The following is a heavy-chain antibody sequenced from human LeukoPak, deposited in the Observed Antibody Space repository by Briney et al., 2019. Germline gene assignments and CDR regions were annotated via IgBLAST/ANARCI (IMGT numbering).Heavy chain of an antibody. J-gene: IGHJ6*04. V-gene: IGHV3-23*01. CDR1: GFTFSNYA. Sequence: GGSLRLSCAASGFTFSNYAMGWVRQAPGKGLEWVSVISSSGSSTYYADSLKGRFTISRDKSKNTLYLQMNSLRAEDTAVYYCARDLQGSGSMDVWGKGTTVTISS. CDR3: ARDLQGSGSMDV. CDR2: ISSSGSST. D-gene: IGHD3-10*01.